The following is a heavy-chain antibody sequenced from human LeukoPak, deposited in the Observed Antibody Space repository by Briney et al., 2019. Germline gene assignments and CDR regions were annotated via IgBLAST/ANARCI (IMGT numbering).Heavy chain of an antibody. Sequence: SETLSLTCAVYGGSFSGYYWSWVRQPPGKGLEWIGAIKHSGSTNYNSSLKRRATISVDTSKNQFSLKLSSLTAADTGVYYCASEGDIGVAYWGQGTLVTVSS. CDR1: GGSFSGYY. D-gene: IGHD2-21*01. V-gene: IGHV4-34*01. CDR2: IKHSGST. J-gene: IGHJ4*02. CDR3: ASEGDIGVAY.